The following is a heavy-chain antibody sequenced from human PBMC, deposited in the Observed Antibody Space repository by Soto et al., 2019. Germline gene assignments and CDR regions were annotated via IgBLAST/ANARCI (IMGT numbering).Heavy chain of an antibody. V-gene: IGHV4-34*01. CDR2: INHSGST. Sequence: QVQLQQWGAGLLKPSETLSHTCAVYGGSFSGYYWSWIRQPPGKGLEWIGEINHSGSTNYNPSLKSRVTISVDPSKNQFSLKLSSVTAADTAVYYCSRGRPVLDIVVVVAAPFDYWGQGTLVTVSS. D-gene: IGHD2-15*01. CDR3: SRGRPVLDIVVVVAAPFDY. CDR1: GGSFSGYY. J-gene: IGHJ4*02.